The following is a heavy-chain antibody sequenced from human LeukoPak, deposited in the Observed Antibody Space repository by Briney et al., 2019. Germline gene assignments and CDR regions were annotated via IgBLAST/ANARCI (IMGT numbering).Heavy chain of an antibody. J-gene: IGHJ4*02. V-gene: IGHV3-53*01. D-gene: IGHD6-13*01. Sequence: GGSLRLSCAASGFTVSSNYMSWVRQAPGKGLEWVSVIYSSGSTYYADSVKGRFTISRYNSKNTLYLQMNSLRAEDTAVYYCARTQQLVRSLDYWGQGTLVTVSS. CDR1: GFTVSSNY. CDR2: IYSSGST. CDR3: ARTQQLVRSLDY.